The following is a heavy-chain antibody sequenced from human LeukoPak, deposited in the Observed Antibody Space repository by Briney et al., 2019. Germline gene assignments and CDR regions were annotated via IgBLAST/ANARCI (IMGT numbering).Heavy chain of an antibody. CDR2: MNPNSGNT. D-gene: IGHD6-19*01. V-gene: IGHV1-8*01. CDR3: AIHQWLDFDY. CDR1: GYTFTSYD. J-gene: IGHJ4*02. Sequence: EASVKVSCKASGYTFTSYDINWVRQATGQGFEWMGWMNPNSGNTGDAQKFQGRVTMTRNTSISTAYMELSSLRSEDTAVYYCAIHQWLDFDYWGQGTLVTVSS.